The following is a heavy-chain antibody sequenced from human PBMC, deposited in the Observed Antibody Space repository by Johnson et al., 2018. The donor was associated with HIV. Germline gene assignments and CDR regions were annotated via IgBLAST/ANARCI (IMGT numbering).Heavy chain of an antibody. J-gene: IGHJ3*02. D-gene: IGHD2/OR15-2a*01. V-gene: IGHV3-20*04. CDR1: GFTFDDYG. CDR2: INWNGGST. Sequence: VLLVESGGGVVLPGGSLRLSCAASGFTFDDYGMNWVRQAPGKGLEWVSGINWNGGSTGYADSVKGRFTISRDNAKNSLYLQMNSLRAGDTAVYYCARGLWASTPGGAFDIWGQGTMVTVSS. CDR3: ARGLWASTPGGAFDI.